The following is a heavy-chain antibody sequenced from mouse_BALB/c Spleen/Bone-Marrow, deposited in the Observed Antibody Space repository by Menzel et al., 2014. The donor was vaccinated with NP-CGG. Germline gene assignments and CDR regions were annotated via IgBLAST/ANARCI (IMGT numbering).Heavy chain of an antibody. CDR2: TNSGGRYA. D-gene: IGHD2-4*01. CDR1: GFTFSNYG. Sequence: EVHLVESGRDLVKPGGSLKLSCAASGFTFSNYGMSWVRQTPDKRLEWVATTNSGGRYAFYPDSVKGRFTISRDNAKNTLYLQMSSLKSEDTAMYYCARRSDYDYFDYWGQGTTLTVSS. V-gene: IGHV5-6*01. J-gene: IGHJ2*01. CDR3: ARRSDYDYFDY.